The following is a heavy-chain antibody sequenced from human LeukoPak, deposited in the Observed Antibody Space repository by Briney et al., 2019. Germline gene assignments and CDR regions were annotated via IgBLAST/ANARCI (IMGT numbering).Heavy chain of an antibody. J-gene: IGHJ3*02. V-gene: IGHV4-38-2*01. CDR3: ATPSDFCSAYAFDI. CDR1: GYSISSGYY. D-gene: IGHD3-3*01. CDR2: IYHSGST. Sequence: SETLSLTCAVSGYSISSGYYWGWIRQPPGKGLEWIGSIYHSGSTYYNPSLKSRVTISVDTSKNQFSLKLSSVTAADTAVYYCATPSDFCSAYAFDIWGQGTMVTVSS.